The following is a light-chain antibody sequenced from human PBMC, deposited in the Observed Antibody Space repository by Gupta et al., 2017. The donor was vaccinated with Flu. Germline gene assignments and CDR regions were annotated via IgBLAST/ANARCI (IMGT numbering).Light chain of an antibody. CDR2: STG. CDR1: TRALTSGHY. J-gene: IGLJ2*01. Sequence: VTITCSTITRALTSGHYPIWFQQKPGQAPRVLIYSTGLNHSWTPARFSGSRFGGKAAMTLSGVQPEDEAEYYCLLYYGGAQRGVFGGGTKLTVL. CDR3: LLYYGGAQRGV. V-gene: IGLV7-43*01.